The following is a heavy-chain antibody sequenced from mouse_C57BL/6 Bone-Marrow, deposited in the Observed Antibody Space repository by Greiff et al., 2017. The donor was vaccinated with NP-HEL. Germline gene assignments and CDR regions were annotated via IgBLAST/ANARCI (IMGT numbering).Heavy chain of an antibody. Sequence: QVHVKQSGAELARPGASVKLSCKASGYTFTSYGISWVKQRTGQGLEWIGEIYPRSGNTYYNEKFKGKATLTADKSSSTAYMELRSLTSEDSAVYFGASYPYWYFDVWGTGTTVTVSS. CDR1: GYTFTSYG. CDR2: IYPRSGNT. J-gene: IGHJ1*03. CDR3: ASYPYWYFDV. V-gene: IGHV1-81*01.